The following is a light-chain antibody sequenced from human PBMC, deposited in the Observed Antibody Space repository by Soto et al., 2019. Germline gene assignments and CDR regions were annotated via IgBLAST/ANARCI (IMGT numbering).Light chain of an antibody. CDR3: QQYNNWPQT. J-gene: IGKJ1*01. CDR2: GAS. V-gene: IGKV3-15*01. CDR1: QSVSRY. Sequence: EIVLTQSPATLSLSPGERATLSCRASQSVSRYLAWYQQKPGQAPRLLIYGASTRATDIPARFSGSGSGTEFTLTISSLQSEDFAEYHCQQYNNWPQTFGQGTKVDI.